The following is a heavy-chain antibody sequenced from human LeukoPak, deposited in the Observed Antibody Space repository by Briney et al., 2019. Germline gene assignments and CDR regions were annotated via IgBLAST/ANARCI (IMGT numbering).Heavy chain of an antibody. CDR1: VYTFTNYD. CDR2: MNPTSGHT. J-gene: IGHJ3*02. Sequence: GASVTVSYTPSVYTFTNYDIMGVGQAAGQGGEWMGWMNPTSGHTGYAQKSQGRVPMPRTTSISTAYMDLSSLRSEDPAVYSCARGVEGRFDIWGQGTMVTVSS. V-gene: IGHV1-8*01. D-gene: IGHD2-15*01. CDR3: ARGVEGRFDI.